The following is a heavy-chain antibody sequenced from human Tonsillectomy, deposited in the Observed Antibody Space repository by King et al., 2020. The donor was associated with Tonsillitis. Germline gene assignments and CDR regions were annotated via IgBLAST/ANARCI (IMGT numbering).Heavy chain of an antibody. Sequence: VQLQESGPGLVRPSQTLSLTCAVSGGSISSGYYWSWIRQPPGKGLEWIGCNNYSGSTYYNKPLKSRVTISVDKSKNQYSVRLSSVTAAATAVYYWSRGSTAWGRFDYCGPGPLVIVSS. V-gene: IGHV4-30-4*07. CDR2: NNYSGST. D-gene: IGHD6-6*01. J-gene: IGHJ4*02. CDR1: GGSISSGYY. CDR3: SRGSTAWGRFDY.